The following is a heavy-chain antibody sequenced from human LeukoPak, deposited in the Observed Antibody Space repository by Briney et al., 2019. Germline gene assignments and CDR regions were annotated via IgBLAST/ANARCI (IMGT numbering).Heavy chain of an antibody. V-gene: IGHV1-2*02. J-gene: IGHJ5*02. Sequence: ASVKVSRKASGYTFTGYYMHWVRQVPGQGLEWMGWINPNSGGTNYAQKFQGRVTMTRDTSISTAYMELSRLRSDDTAVYYCARADGYSYVYGGNNWFDPWGQGTLVTVSS. CDR3: ARADGYSYVYGGNNWFDP. D-gene: IGHD5-18*01. CDR1: GYTFTGYY. CDR2: INPNSGGT.